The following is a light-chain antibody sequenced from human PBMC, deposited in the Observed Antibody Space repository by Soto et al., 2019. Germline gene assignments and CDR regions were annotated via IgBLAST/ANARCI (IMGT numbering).Light chain of an antibody. J-gene: IGLJ2*01. CDR3: SSYTSSSTLV. Sequence: QSALTQPASVSGSPGQSITISCTGTGSDVGGYNFVSWYQQHPGKAPKLVIYDVSNRTSGVSNRFSGSKSGNTASLTISGLQAEDEADYYCSSYTSSSTLVFGGGTKVTVL. CDR1: GSDVGGYNF. V-gene: IGLV2-14*01. CDR2: DVS.